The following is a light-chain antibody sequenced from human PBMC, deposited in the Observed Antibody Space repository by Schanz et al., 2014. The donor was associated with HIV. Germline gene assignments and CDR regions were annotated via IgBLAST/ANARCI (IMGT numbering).Light chain of an antibody. CDR3: QESGSSPT. J-gene: IGKJ4*01. V-gene: IGKV3-20*01. CDR1: QSVSSAY. Sequence: DIVLTQSPGTLSLSPGERATLSCRASQSVSSAYLAWYQHKPGQAPRLLIYGASSRATGIPDRFSGSGSGTDFTLTISRLEPEDFAVYYCQESGSSPTFGGGTKVEIK. CDR2: GAS.